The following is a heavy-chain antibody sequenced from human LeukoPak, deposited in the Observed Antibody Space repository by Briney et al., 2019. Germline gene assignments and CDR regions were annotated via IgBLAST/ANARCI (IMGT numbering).Heavy chain of an antibody. Sequence: GGSLRLSCAASGFTFRGYGMNWVRQAPGKGLEWVSFIFSSSTYIYYTDSVKGRFTISRDNARNSLYLQMDNLRAEDTGVYYCARDFYDGFALDYWGQGTLVTVSA. CDR1: GFTFRGYG. CDR2: IFSSSTYI. V-gene: IGHV3-21*03. D-gene: IGHD2/OR15-2a*01. CDR3: ARDFYDGFALDY. J-gene: IGHJ4*02.